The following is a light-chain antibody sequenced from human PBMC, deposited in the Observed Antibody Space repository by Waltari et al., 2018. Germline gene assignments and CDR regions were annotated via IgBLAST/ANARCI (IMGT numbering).Light chain of an antibody. Sequence: EVLLTHSPGTLSLSPGDRATLSCRASESVDDLLAWYQQKPGQAPRLLIHDASTRATGIPDRFSGSGSGTDFTLTISRLEAGDFALYYCQQYRMTPVTFGQGIKVEIK. CDR2: DAS. V-gene: IGKV3-20*01. CDR1: ESVDDL. J-gene: IGKJ2*01. CDR3: QQYRMTPVT.